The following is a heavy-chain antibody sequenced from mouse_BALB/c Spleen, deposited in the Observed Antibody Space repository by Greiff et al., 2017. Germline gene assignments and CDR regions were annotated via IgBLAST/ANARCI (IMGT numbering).Heavy chain of an antibody. CDR2: ISSGGGNT. CDR3: ASNFDY. Sequence: EVKLVESGGGLVKPGGSLKLSCAASGFTFSSYTMSWVRQTPEKRLEWVATISSGGGNTYYPDSVKGRFTISRDNAKNNLYLQMSSLRSEDTALYYCASNFDYWGQGTTLTVSS. J-gene: IGHJ2*01. V-gene: IGHV5-9*03. CDR1: GFTFSSYT.